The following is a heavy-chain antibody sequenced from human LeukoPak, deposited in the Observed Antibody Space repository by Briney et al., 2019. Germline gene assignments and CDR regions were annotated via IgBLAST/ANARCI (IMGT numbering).Heavy chain of an antibody. CDR1: GGSVSSGSYY. CDR2: IYYSGST. CDR3: ARQYYYGSGSYSENWFDP. V-gene: IGHV4-61*01. D-gene: IGHD3-10*01. Sequence: SETLSLTCTVSGGSVSSGSYYWSWIRQPPGKGLEWIGYIYYSGSTNYDPSLKSRVTITVDTSKNQFSLKLSSVTAADTAVYYCARQYYYGSGSYSENWFDPWGQGTLVTVSS. J-gene: IGHJ5*02.